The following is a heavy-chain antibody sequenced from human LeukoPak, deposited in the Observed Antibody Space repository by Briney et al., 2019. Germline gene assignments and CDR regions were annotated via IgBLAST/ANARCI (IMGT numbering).Heavy chain of an antibody. CDR1: GVTVSTNY. V-gene: IGHV3-53*01. Sequence: PGGSLRLSCAASGVTVSTNYMSCVRQAPGRGLEWVSVIYAGGTTYYADSVRGRFTISRDNSKNTLYLQMNSLRDEDTAVYYCPRDSSGWYDHWGRGTLVTVSS. CDR3: PRDSSGWYDH. J-gene: IGHJ5*02. D-gene: IGHD6-19*01. CDR2: IYAGGTT.